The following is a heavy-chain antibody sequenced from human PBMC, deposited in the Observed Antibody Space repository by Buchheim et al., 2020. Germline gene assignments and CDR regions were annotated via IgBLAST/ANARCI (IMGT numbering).Heavy chain of an antibody. J-gene: IGHJ4*02. V-gene: IGHV1-69*06. CDR3: ARGGSDPPSTMGYFDY. D-gene: IGHD3-10*01. CDR1: GDTFSYA. CDR2: INPNTGAT. Sequence: QVQLVQSGTEVKKPESSVKVSCKSSGDTFSYALSWVRQAPGQGLEWLGQINPNTGATKYAQKFQGRVTIAADKPTTTVSMELRGLKSDDTALYFCARGGSDPPSTMGYFDYWGQGT.